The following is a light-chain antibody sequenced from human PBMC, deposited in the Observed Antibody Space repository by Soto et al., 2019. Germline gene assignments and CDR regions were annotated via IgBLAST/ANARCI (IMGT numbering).Light chain of an antibody. V-gene: IGKV1-5*01. CDR3: QQYNSYPWT. CDR2: DAS. CDR1: QSISSW. J-gene: IGKJ1*01. Sequence: DIQMTQSPSTLSASVGDRVTITCRASQSISSWLAWYQQKPGKAPTLLIYDASSLESGVPSRFSGSGSGTEFTLTVTSRQPDDFATYYCQQYNSYPWTVGQGTKVDI.